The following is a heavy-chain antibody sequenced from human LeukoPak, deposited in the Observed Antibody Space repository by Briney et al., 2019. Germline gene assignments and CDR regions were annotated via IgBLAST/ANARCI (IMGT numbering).Heavy chain of an antibody. V-gene: IGHV4-59*01. CDR2: IYYSGST. CDR1: GGSISSYY. Sequence: SETLSLTCTVSGGSISSYYWSWIRQPPGKGLEWIGYIYYSGSTNYNPSLKSRVTISVDTSKNQFSLKLSSVTAADTAVYYCARFGVDYDMDVWGQGTTVTVSS. CDR3: ARFGVDYDMDV. J-gene: IGHJ6*02. D-gene: IGHD3-16*01.